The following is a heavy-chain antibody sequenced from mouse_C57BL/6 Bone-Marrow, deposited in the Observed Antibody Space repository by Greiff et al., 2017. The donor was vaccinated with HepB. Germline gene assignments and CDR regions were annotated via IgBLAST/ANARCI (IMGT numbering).Heavy chain of an antibody. CDR3: ARLGIRAWFAY. J-gene: IGHJ3*01. CDR1: GYSFTDYN. Sequence: QVQLQQSGPELVKPGASVKISCKASGYSFTDYNMNWVKQRTGQGLEWIGEIYPRSGNTYYNEKFKGKATLTAEKSSSTAYMELRSRTSEDSAVYFCARLGIRAWFAYWGQGTLVTVSA. V-gene: IGHV1-81*01. D-gene: IGHD2-4*01. CDR2: IYPRSGNT.